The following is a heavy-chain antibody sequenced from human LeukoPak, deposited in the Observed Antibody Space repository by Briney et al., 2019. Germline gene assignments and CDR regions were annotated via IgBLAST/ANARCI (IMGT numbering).Heavy chain of an antibody. CDR3: ARDAAAAGTDDAFDI. CDR1: GGTFSSYA. Sequence: GASVKVSCKASGGTFSSYAISWVRQAPGQGLGWMGGIIPIFGTANYAQKFQGRVTITADESTSTAYMELSSLRSEDTAVYYCARDAAAAGTDDAFDIWGQGTMVTVSS. V-gene: IGHV1-69*13. J-gene: IGHJ3*02. CDR2: IIPIFGTA. D-gene: IGHD6-13*01.